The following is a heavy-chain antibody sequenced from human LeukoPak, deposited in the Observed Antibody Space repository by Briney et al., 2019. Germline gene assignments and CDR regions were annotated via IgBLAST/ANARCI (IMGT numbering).Heavy chain of an antibody. CDR3: AKEGSRSGYSSSWYAGGIDY. J-gene: IGHJ4*02. CDR2: ISYDGSNK. Sequence: PGGSLRLSCAASGFTFSSYGMHWVRQAPGKGLEWVAVISYDGSNKYYADSVKGRFTISRDNSKNTLYLQTNSLRAEDTAVYYCAKEGSRSGYSSSWYAGGIDYWGQGTLVTVSS. CDR1: GFTFSSYG. D-gene: IGHD6-13*01. V-gene: IGHV3-30*18.